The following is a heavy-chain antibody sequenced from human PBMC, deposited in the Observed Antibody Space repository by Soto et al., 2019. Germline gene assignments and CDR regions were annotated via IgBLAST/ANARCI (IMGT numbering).Heavy chain of an antibody. CDR1: GFTFSSYE. CDR3: AKEPRGYSYGYGSDYYYGMDV. CDR2: ISSSGSTI. J-gene: IGHJ6*02. Sequence: GGSLRLSCAASGFTFSSYEMNWVRQAPGKGLEWVSYISSSGSTIYYADSVKGRFTISRDNAKNSLYLQMNSLRAEDTAVYYCAKEPRGYSYGYGSDYYYGMDVWGQGTTVTVSS. D-gene: IGHD5-18*01. V-gene: IGHV3-48*03.